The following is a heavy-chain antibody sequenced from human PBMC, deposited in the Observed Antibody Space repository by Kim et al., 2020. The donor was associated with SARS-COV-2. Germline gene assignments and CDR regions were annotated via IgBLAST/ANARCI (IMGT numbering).Heavy chain of an antibody. CDR3: TMLIVVVVAATGRLSIDY. CDR1: GFTFSNAW. CDR2: IKSKTDGGTT. D-gene: IGHD2-15*01. V-gene: IGHV3-15*01. Sequence: GGSLRLSCAASGFTFSNAWMSWVRQAPGKGLEWVGRIKSKTDGGTTDYAAPVKGRFTISRDDSKNTLYLQMNSLKTEDTAVYYCTMLIVVVVAATGRLSIDYWGQGTLVTVSS. J-gene: IGHJ4*02.